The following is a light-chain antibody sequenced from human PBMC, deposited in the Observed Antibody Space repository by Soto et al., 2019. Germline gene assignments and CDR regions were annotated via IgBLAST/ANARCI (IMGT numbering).Light chain of an antibody. CDR3: QQSFTTPLT. J-gene: IGKJ4*01. CDR1: QIIGRF. CDR2: VAS. Sequence: IQMTQSRASLSASVGDRVTITWRSSQIIGRFLTWHQQKPVKAHNVLINVASTLRSGVPSRFSGSGSGTDFNLTINSLQPEDFAAYFCQQSFTTPLTFGGGTKVDIK. V-gene: IGKV1-39*01.